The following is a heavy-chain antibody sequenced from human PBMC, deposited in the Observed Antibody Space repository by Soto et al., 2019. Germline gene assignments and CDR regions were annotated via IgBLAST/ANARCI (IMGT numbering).Heavy chain of an antibody. V-gene: IGHV3-53*01. D-gene: IGHD6-13*01. CDR2: IYSGGST. CDR1: GFTVSSNY. Sequence: PGGSLRLSCAASGFTVSSNYMSWVRQAPGKGLEWVSVIYSGGSTYYADSVKGRFTISRDNSKNTLYLQMNSLRAEDTAVYYCARDNRRKAGSSGYGVHYYYYGMDVWGQGTTVTVSS. J-gene: IGHJ6*02. CDR3: ARDNRRKAGSSGYGVHYYYYGMDV.